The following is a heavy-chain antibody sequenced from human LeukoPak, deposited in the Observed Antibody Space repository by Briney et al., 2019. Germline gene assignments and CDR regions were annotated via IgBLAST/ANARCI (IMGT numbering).Heavy chain of an antibody. J-gene: IGHJ4*02. CDR1: GASISSYY. D-gene: IGHD1-26*01. CDR3: AKDQWELPRIEGDFDY. V-gene: IGHV4-59*01. Sequence: SETLSLTCTVSGASISSYYWSWIRQPPGKGLEWIGYIYYSGSTNYNPSLKSRVTISVDTSKNQFSLKLSSVTAADTAVYYCAKDQWELPRIEGDFDYWGQGTLVTVSS. CDR2: IYYSGST.